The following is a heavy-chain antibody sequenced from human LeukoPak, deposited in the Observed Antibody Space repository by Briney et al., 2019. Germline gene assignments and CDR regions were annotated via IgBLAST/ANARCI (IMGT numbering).Heavy chain of an antibody. Sequence: KVSCKASGGTFSSYAISWVRQMPGKGLEWMGIIYPGDSDTRYSPSFQGQVTISADKSISTAYLQWSSLKASDTAMYYCARPLGKQDYWGQGTLVTVSS. V-gene: IGHV5-51*01. CDR3: ARPLGKQDY. CDR2: IYPGDSDT. J-gene: IGHJ4*02. CDR1: GGTFSSYA.